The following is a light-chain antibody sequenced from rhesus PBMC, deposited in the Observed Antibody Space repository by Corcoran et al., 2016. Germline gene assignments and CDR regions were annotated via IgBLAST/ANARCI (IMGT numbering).Light chain of an antibody. CDR1: QGIINN. V-gene: IGKV1S15*01. Sequence: DIHMTQSPSSLSASVGDTVTITCRASQGIINNLAWYQQKPGKVPKLQIYYASTLQSGVPSRFTGSGSGTDFTLTISRMQPEDFATDYCQHGYDTPYSFGRGTKVEIK. CDR3: QHGYDTPYS. CDR2: YAS. J-gene: IGKJ2*01.